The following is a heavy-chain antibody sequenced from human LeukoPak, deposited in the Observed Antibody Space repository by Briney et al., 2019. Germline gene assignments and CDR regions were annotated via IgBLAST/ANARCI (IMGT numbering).Heavy chain of an antibody. CDR1: GGSISSSNW. Sequence: SETLSLTCSVSGGSISSSNWWSWVRQPPGKGLEWIGEIYQSGSTNYNPTLKSRVTMSVDKSRNQFSLSLTSVTAADTAVYYCARGEQYGSGTVQFDYWGQGTLVTVSS. CDR2: IYQSGST. D-gene: IGHD3-10*01. CDR3: ARGEQYGSGTVQFDY. J-gene: IGHJ4*02. V-gene: IGHV4-4*02.